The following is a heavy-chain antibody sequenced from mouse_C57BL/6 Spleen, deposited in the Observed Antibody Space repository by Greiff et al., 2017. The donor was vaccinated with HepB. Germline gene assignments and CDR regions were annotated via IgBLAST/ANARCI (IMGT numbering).Heavy chain of an antibody. CDR2: IHPNSGST. J-gene: IGHJ4*01. V-gene: IGHV1-64*01. CDR3: ARRDFPNYYAMDY. CDR1: GYTFTSYW. Sequence: VKLQQPGAELVKPGASVKLSCKASGYTFTSYWMHWVKQRPGQGLEWIGMIHPNSGSTNYNEKFKSKATLTVDKSSSTAYMQLSSLTSEDSAVYYCARRDFPNYYAMDYWGQGTSVTVSS.